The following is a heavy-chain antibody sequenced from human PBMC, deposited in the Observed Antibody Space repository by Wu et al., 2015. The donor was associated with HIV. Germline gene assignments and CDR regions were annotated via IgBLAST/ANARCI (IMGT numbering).Heavy chain of an antibody. Sequence: QVQLVQSGAEVKKPGASVKVSCKASGYTFTSYDINWVRQATGQGLEWMGWMNPNSGNTGYAQKFQGRVTMTRNTSISTAYMELSSLRSEDTAVYYCARGIYYDSSGYYYRDAFDIWGQGTMVTVSS. J-gene: IGHJ3*02. CDR1: GYTFTSYD. CDR3: ARGIYYDSSGYYYRDAFDI. CDR2: MNPNSGNT. D-gene: IGHD3-22*01. V-gene: IGHV1-8*01.